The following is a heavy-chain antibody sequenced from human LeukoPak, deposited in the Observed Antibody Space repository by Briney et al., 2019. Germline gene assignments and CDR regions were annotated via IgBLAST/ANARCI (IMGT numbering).Heavy chain of an antibody. V-gene: IGHV4-30-4*01. CDR3: ARVPPGNDAFDI. CDR2: IYYSGST. J-gene: IGHJ3*02. Sequence: SQTLSLTCTVSGGSISSGDYYWSWIRQPPGKGLEWIGYIYYSGSTYYNPALKSRVTISVNTYKNQFSLKLSSVTAADTAVYYCARVPPGNDAFDIWGQGTMVTVSS. CDR1: GGSISSGDYY. D-gene: IGHD1-14*01.